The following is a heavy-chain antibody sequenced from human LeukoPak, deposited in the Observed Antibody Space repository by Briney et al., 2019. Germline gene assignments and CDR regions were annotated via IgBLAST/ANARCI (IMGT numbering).Heavy chain of an antibody. CDR2: ISSSGSTI. D-gene: IGHD3-3*01. CDR3: ASGDYDFWSGYYTGSPDAFDI. Sequence: PGGSLRLSCAASGFTFSDYYMSWIRQAPGKGLEWVSYISSSGSTIYYADSVKGRFTISRDNAKNSLYLQMNSLRAEDTAVYYCASGDYDFWSGYYTGSPDAFDIWGQGTMVTVSS. V-gene: IGHV3-11*04. CDR1: GFTFSDYY. J-gene: IGHJ3*02.